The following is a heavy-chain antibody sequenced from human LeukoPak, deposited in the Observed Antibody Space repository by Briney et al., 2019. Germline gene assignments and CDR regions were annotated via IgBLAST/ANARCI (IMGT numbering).Heavy chain of an antibody. CDR3: AYCSGGSCYEVGFDP. CDR2: ISAYNGNT. CDR1: GYTFTSYG. D-gene: IGHD2-15*01. V-gene: IGHV1-18*01. J-gene: IGHJ5*02. Sequence: ASVKVSCKASGYTFTSYGISWVRQAPGQGLEWMGWISAYNGNTNYAQKFQGRVTITADKSTSTAYMELSSLRSEDTAVYYCAYCSGGSCYEVGFDPWGQGTLVTVSS.